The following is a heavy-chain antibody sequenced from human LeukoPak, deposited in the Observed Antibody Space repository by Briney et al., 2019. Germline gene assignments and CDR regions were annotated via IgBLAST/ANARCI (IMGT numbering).Heavy chain of an antibody. CDR2: IRYDGSNK. J-gene: IGHJ4*02. CDR3: AKIGTAIAAAGTAY. V-gene: IGHV3-30*02. Sequence: GGSLRLSCAASRFTFSSYAMSWVRQAPGKGLEWVAFIRYDGSNKYYADSVKGRFTISRDNSKNTLSLQMNSLRAEDTAVYYCAKIGTAIAAAGTAYWGQGTLVTVSS. D-gene: IGHD6-13*01. CDR1: RFTFSSYA.